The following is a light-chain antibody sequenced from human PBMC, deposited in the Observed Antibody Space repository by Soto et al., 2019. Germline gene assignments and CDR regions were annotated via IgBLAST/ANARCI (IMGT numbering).Light chain of an antibody. CDR1: QGISNY. Sequence: IQMTHSPASVSASVVYRVSITCLASQGISNYLAWYQQKPGKAPKLLIYLTSSLQSGVPSRFSGSGSGTEFTLTISSLQPDDFATYYCQHYNSYSEAFGQGTKVDIK. V-gene: IGKV1-16*01. J-gene: IGKJ1*01. CDR3: QHYNSYSEA. CDR2: LTS.